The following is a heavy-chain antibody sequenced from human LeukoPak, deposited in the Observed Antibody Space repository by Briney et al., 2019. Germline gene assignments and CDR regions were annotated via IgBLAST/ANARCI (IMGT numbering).Heavy chain of an antibody. Sequence: GGSLRLSCAASGFTFSSYAMSWVRQAPGKGLEWVSGISGSGGNTYNTDSVRGRFTVSRDNSKNTVYLQMNSLRAEDTAVYYCARLAWLDRNFDYWGQGTLVTVS. J-gene: IGHJ4*02. CDR2: ISGSGGNT. CDR3: ARLAWLDRNFDY. V-gene: IGHV3-23*01. D-gene: IGHD6-19*01. CDR1: GFTFSSYA.